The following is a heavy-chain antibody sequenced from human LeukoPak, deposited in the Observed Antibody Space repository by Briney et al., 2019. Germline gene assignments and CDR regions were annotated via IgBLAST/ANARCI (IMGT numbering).Heavy chain of an antibody. CDR3: ARSSPIWELRYFDWLSHADFDY. CDR2: INHSGST. J-gene: IGHJ4*02. CDR1: GGSFSGYY. D-gene: IGHD3-9*01. V-gene: IGHV4-34*01. Sequence: SETLSLTFAVYGGSFSGYYCSWIRQPPGKGLEWIGEINHSGSTNYNPSLKSRVTISVDTSKNQFSLKLSSVTAADTAVYYCARSSPIWELRYFDWLSHADFDYWGQGTLVTVSS.